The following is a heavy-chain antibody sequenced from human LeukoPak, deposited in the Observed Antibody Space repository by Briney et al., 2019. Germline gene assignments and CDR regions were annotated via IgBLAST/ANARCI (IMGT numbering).Heavy chain of an antibody. CDR3: ARIQGRWLANFDY. CDR1: GGSFSGYY. V-gene: IGHV4-34*01. J-gene: IGHJ4*02. CDR2: INHSGST. Sequence: KPSETLSLTCAVYGGSFSGYYWSWIRQPPGKGLEWIGEINHSGSTNYNPSLKSRVTISVDTSKNQFSLKLSSVTAADTAVYYCARIQGRWLANFDYWGLGTLVTVSS. D-gene: IGHD6-19*01.